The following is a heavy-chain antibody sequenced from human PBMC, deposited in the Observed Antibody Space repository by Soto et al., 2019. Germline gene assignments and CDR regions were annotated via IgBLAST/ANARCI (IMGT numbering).Heavy chain of an antibody. Sequence: EVQLVESGGGLVKPGGSLGLSVAASGSPFINAWLSWVRQAPGKGLDWVGRIKSNADGGTTDYAAPVKGRFTISRDDSKNTLYLQMNSLKTEDTAVYYCATRPTFPYVGPEKYLRHWGQGTLVTVSS. V-gene: IGHV3-15*01. CDR3: ATRPTFPYVGPEKYLRH. D-gene: IGHD3-16*01. CDR2: IKSNADGGTT. CDR1: GSPFINAW. J-gene: IGHJ1*01.